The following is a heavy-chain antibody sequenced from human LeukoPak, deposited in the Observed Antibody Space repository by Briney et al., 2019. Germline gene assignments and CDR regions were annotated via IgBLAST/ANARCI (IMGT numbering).Heavy chain of an antibody. J-gene: IGHJ6*02. D-gene: IGHD1-26*01. CDR2: ISGSGGST. CDR1: GFTFSSYA. V-gene: IGHV3-23*01. CDR3: ARDSLGEDYYGMDV. Sequence: GGSLRLSCAASGFTFSSYAMSWARQAPGKGLEWVSAISGSGGSTYYADSVKGRFTISRDNAKNSLYLQMNSLRAEDTAVYYCARDSLGEDYYGMDVWGQGTTVTVSS.